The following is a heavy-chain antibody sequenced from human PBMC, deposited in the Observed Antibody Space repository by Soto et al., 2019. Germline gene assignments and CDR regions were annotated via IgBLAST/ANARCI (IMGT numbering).Heavy chain of an antibody. V-gene: IGHV1-18*01. CDR2: ISAYNGNK. CDR3: ASAALRYFDWPLGY. J-gene: IGHJ4*02. D-gene: IGHD3-9*01. CDR1: GYTFTRYG. Sequence: ASVKVSCKASGYTFTRYGISWVRPAPGQRLERMVWISAYNGNKNYAQKLQGRVTMTTDTSTSTAYMELRSLISDDTAVYYCASAALRYFDWPLGYWGQGTLVTVSS.